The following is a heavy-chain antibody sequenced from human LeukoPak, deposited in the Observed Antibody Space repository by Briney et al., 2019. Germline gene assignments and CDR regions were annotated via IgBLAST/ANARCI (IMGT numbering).Heavy chain of an antibody. J-gene: IGHJ4*02. Sequence: SVKVSCKASGGTFSSYAISWVRQAPGQGLEWMGRIIPIFGIANYAQKFQSRVTITADKSTSTAYMELSSLRSEDTAVYYCARVSGYGGNSALDYWGQGTLVTVSS. V-gene: IGHV1-69*04. CDR3: ARVSGYGGNSALDY. CDR2: IIPIFGIA. CDR1: GGTFSSYA. D-gene: IGHD4-23*01.